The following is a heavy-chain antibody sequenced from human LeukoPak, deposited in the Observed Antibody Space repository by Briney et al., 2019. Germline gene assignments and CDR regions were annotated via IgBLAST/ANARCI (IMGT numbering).Heavy chain of an antibody. CDR3: AKDGIVAATPDYYYMDV. J-gene: IGHJ6*03. V-gene: IGHV3-30*02. CDR2: IRYDGSNK. CDR1: GFTFSSYS. D-gene: IGHD2-15*01. Sequence: PGGSLRLSCAASGFTFSSYSMHWVRQAPGKGLEWVAFIRYDGSNKYYADSVKGRFTISRDNSKNTLYLQMNSLRAEDTAVYYCAKDGIVAATPDYYYMDVWGKGTTVTISS.